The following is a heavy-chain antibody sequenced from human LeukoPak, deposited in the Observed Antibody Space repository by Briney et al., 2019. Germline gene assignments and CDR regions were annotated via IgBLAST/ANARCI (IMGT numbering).Heavy chain of an antibody. CDR2: INAGNGNT. CDR3: ERVQEEAFGY. CDR1: GYTLTSYS. J-gene: IGHJ4*02. Sequence: GAPVKASCKASGYTLTSYSIHWGRQAPGHRLECMGWINAGNGNTKYPQKFQSRVNITIDTSARTAYMELSSVRAEYTAVYCCERVQEEAFGYWGQGTLVTVSS. V-gene: IGHV1-3*01.